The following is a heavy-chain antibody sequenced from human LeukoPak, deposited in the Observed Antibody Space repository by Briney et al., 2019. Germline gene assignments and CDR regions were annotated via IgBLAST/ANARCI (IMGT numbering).Heavy chain of an antibody. CDR3: ARQEVGPYLSDFDY. J-gene: IGHJ4*02. V-gene: IGHV4-39*01. D-gene: IGHD1-26*01. CDR2: IYYSGST. Sequence: KPSETLSLTCTVSDDSLSSSSYYWGWIRQPPGKGLEWIGSIYYSGSTYYNPSLKSRVTISVDTSKNQFSLKLSSVTAADTAVYYCARQEVGPYLSDFDYWGQGTLVTVSS. CDR1: DDSLSSSSYY.